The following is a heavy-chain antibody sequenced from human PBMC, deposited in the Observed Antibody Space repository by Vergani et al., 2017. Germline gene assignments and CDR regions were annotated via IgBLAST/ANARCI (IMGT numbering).Heavy chain of an antibody. Sequence: QVQLVQSGAEVKKPGASVKVSCKASGYTFTGYYMHWVRQAPGQGLEWIGWINPNSGGTNYAQKFQGRVTMTRDTSISTAYMELSRLRSDDPAVYYCASRGITIFGVVIIRGYYYYGMAVWGQGTTVTVSS. CDR1: GYTFTGYY. D-gene: IGHD3-3*01. CDR2: INPNSGGT. V-gene: IGHV1-2*02. J-gene: IGHJ6*02. CDR3: ASRGITIFGVVIIRGYYYYGMAV.